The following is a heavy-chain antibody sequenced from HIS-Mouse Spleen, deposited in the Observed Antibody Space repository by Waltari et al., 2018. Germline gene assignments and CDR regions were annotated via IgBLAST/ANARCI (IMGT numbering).Heavy chain of an antibody. V-gene: IGHV3-15*01. CDR3: IATTGY. CDR1: GCTFSNAW. Sequence: EVQLVESGGGLVKPGGSVRLSWEASGCTFSNAWLSWVRQAPGKGLEWVGRIKSKTDGGTTDYAAPVKGRFTISRDDSKNTLYLQMNSLKTEDTAVYYCIATTGYWGQGTLVTVSS. CDR2: IKSKTDGGTT. D-gene: IGHD3-9*01. J-gene: IGHJ4*02.